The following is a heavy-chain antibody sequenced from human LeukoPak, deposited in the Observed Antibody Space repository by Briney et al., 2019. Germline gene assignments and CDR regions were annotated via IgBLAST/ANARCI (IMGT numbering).Heavy chain of an antibody. CDR1: GGSISSYY. CDR2: IYYSGST. J-gene: IGHJ4*02. Sequence: SETLSLTCTVSGGSISSYYWSWVRQPPGKGQEWIGYIYYSGSTNYNPSLKRRVTISVDTSKHQFSLKLRSVSAADTAVYYCATHPYGPYVGYWGQGTLVTVSS. CDR3: ATHPYGPYVGY. V-gene: IGHV4-59*01. D-gene: IGHD4-17*01.